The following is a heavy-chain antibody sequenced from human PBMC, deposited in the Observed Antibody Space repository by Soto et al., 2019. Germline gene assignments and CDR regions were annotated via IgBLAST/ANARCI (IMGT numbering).Heavy chain of an antibody. Sequence: SVKVSCKASGGTFSSYAISWVRQAPGQGLEWMGGIIPIFGTANYAQKFQGRVTITADKSTSTAYMELSSLRSEDTAVYYCARARLLVAATYYYYYGMDVWGQGTTVTVSS. V-gene: IGHV1-69*06. CDR1: GGTFSSYA. CDR3: ARARLLVAATYYYYYGMDV. D-gene: IGHD2-15*01. J-gene: IGHJ6*02. CDR2: IIPIFGTA.